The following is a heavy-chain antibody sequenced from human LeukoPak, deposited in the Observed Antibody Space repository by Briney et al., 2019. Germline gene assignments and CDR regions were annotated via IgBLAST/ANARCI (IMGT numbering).Heavy chain of an antibody. CDR1: GGSISSYY. J-gene: IGHJ3*02. Sequence: SETLSLTCTVSGGSISSYYWSWVRQPAGKGVEGIGRIYTSGSTNYNPSLTRRVTMSVDTSKNQFSLKLSSVTAADTAVHYCASSPIMGTGAFDIWGQGTMVTVSS. D-gene: IGHD2-8*01. CDR3: ASSPIMGTGAFDI. CDR2: IYTSGST. V-gene: IGHV4-4*07.